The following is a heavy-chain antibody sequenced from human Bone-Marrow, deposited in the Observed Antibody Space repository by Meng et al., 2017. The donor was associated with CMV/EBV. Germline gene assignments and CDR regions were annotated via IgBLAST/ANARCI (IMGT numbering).Heavy chain of an antibody. CDR1: GGTFSSYA. CDR2: IIPIFGTA. D-gene: IGHD2-2*01. Sequence: SVKVSCKASGGTFSSYAISWVRQAPGQGLEWMGGIIPIFGTANYAQKFQGRVTITADKSTSTAYMELSSLRSEDTAVYYCAREGGNVVVPAAIPWWFDPWGQGTLVTVSS. J-gene: IGHJ5*02. CDR3: AREGGNVVVPAAIPWWFDP. V-gene: IGHV1-69*06.